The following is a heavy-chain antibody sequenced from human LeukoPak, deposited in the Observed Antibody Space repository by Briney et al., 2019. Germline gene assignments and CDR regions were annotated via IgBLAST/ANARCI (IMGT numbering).Heavy chain of an antibody. Sequence: TGGSLRLSCAASGFTFSSFGMHWVRQGPDKGLEWVALIWYDGSNKHYADSVKGRYNVSRDNSRNTLYLHMNSLRVEDTAVYYCARFRDGVFSGGDYYNGMDVWGQGTTVTVSS. CDR2: IWYDGSNK. J-gene: IGHJ6*02. D-gene: IGHD3-16*01. CDR1: GFTFSSFG. V-gene: IGHV3-33*01. CDR3: ARFRDGVFSGGDYYNGMDV.